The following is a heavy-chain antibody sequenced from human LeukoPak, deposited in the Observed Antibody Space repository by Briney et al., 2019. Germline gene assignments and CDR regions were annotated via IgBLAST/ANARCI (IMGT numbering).Heavy chain of an antibody. D-gene: IGHD5-12*01. Sequence: QSGGSLRLSCAASGFTVSSNYMSWVRQAPGKGLEWVSVIYSGDNTYYADSVKGRFTISRDNSKNTLYLQMNSLRAEDTAVYYCARERGYSGYEDYYGMDVWGQGTTVTVSS. CDR3: ARERGYSGYEDYYGMDV. V-gene: IGHV3-53*01. CDR1: GFTVSSNY. CDR2: IYSGDNT. J-gene: IGHJ6*02.